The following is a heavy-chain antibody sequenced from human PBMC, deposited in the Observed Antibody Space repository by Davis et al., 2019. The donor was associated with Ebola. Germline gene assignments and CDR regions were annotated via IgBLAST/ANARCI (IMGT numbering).Heavy chain of an antibody. V-gene: IGHV3-23*01. CDR3: AKHTMTVVVIDNFDY. Sequence: GESLKISCVATGFTFSNAWMSWVRQAPGKGLEWVAAITGSGRNTYYADSVKGRFTISRDTSKDTVYLQMNSLRAEDTAVYYCAKHTMTVVVIDNFDYWGQGTPVTVSS. J-gene: IGHJ4*02. CDR1: GFTFSNAW. CDR2: ITGSGRNT. D-gene: IGHD3-22*01.